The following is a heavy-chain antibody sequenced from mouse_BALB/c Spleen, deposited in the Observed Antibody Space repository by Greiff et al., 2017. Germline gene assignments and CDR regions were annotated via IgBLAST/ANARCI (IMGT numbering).Heavy chain of an antibody. D-gene: IGHD2-10*01. CDR1: GYTFTSYY. J-gene: IGHJ2*01. Sequence: VQLQQSGAELVKPGASVKLSCKASGYTFTSYYMYWVKQRPGQGLEWIGEINPSNGGTNFNEKFKSKATLTVDKSSSTAYMQLSSLTSEDSAVYYCTRPSYYGNYVDYWGQGTTLTVSS. CDR2: INPSNGGT. CDR3: TRPSYYGNYVDY. V-gene: IGHV1S81*02.